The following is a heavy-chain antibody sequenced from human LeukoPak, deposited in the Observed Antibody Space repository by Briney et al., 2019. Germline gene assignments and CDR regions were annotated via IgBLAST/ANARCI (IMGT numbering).Heavy chain of an antibody. CDR3: ANSQSFCSGGSCDDY. J-gene: IGHJ4*02. Sequence: GGSLRLSCAASGFTFSSYGMHWVRQAPGKGLEWVAFIRYDGSNKYYADSVKGRFTISRDNSKNTLYLQMNSLRAEDTAVYYCANSQSFCSGGSCDDYWGQGTLVTVSS. CDR1: GFTFSSYG. D-gene: IGHD2-15*01. V-gene: IGHV3-30*02. CDR2: IRYDGSNK.